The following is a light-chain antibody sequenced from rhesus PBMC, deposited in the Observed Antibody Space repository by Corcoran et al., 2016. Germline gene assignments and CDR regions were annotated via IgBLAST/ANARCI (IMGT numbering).Light chain of an antibody. CDR1: QGINKE. Sequence: DIQMTQSPSSLSASVGDRVTVTCRASQGINKESSWYQQKPGKAPTLLVYGASSLQTGVSSRFSGSGSGTDFTLTISSLQPEDVATYYCQQDYNTPYSFGQGTKVEIK. CDR2: GAS. CDR3: QQDYNTPYS. V-gene: IGKV1-94*01. J-gene: IGKJ2*01.